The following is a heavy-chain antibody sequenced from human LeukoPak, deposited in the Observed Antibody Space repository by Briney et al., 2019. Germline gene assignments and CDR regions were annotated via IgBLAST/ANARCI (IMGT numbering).Heavy chain of an antibody. CDR2: INHSGST. CDR3: ASQESSTSYYFDY. Sequence: PSETLSPTCAVYGGSFSGYYWSWIRQPPGKGLEWIGEINHSGSTNYNPSLKSRVTISVDTSKNQFSLKLSSVTAADTAVYYCASQESSTSYYFDYWGQGTLVTVSS. V-gene: IGHV4-34*01. CDR1: GGSFSGYY. D-gene: IGHD2-2*01. J-gene: IGHJ4*02.